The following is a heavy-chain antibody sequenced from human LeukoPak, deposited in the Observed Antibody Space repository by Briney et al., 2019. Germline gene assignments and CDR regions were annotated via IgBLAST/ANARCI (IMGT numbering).Heavy chain of an antibody. CDR1: DFTFSSYD. V-gene: IGHV3-23*01. CDR2: ISDSGRYI. CDR3: GGKFPGAAYYFDS. D-gene: IGHD2-21*01. Sequence: GGSLRLPCVASDFTFSSYDMTWVRQAPGKGLEWVASISDSGRYIFSADSMRGRFTISRDNSAKTLYLEIYSLRVDDTATYFCGGKFPGAAYYFDSWGQGTLVAVSS. J-gene: IGHJ4*02.